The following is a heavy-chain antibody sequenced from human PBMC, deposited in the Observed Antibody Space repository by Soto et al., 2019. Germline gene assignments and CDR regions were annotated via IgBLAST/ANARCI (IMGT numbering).Heavy chain of an antibody. CDR3: AREGNLGRWLQPLDF. CDR1: GYSISAYS. D-gene: IGHD5-12*01. J-gene: IGHJ4*02. CDR2: IHYNGNT. Sequence: SETLSLTCPFSGYSISAYSWSWVRQPPGKGLEWIGNIHYNGNTKYNPSLKSRVTMSLDTSKNQFSLRLISVTAADTAKYFCAREGNLGRWLQPLDFWGQGTLVTVSS. V-gene: IGHV4-59*01.